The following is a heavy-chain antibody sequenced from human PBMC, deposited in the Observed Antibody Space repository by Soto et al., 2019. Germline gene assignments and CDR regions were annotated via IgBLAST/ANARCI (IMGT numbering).Heavy chain of an antibody. CDR2: MFYGGST. D-gene: IGHD3-10*01. CDR3: ATTGMGITLYYYYHGMDV. CDR1: GFTVSTHY. Sequence: EVQLVESGGGLVQPGGSLRLSCAAYGFTVSTHYMTWVRHAAGKGLEWVSVMFYGGSTYYADSEKGRFTISRDDSENTLYLQMNSLRAEDTAVYYCATTGMGITLYYYYHGMDVWGQGTTVTVSS. J-gene: IGHJ6*02. V-gene: IGHV3-66*01.